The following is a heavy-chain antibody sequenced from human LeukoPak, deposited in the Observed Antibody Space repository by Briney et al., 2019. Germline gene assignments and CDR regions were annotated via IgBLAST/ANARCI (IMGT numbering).Heavy chain of an antibody. CDR1: GGSFSGYY. CDR2: IYYSGST. Sequence: SETLSLTCAVYGGSFSGYYWSWIRQPPGKGLEWLGYIYYSGSTYYNPSLKSRVTISVDTSKNQFSLKLSSVTAADTAVYYCARRSASYPQHLEPGSFDYWGQGNLVSVSS. CDR3: ARRSASYPQHLEPGSFDY. J-gene: IGHJ4*02. V-gene: IGHV4-30-4*01. D-gene: IGHD1-26*01.